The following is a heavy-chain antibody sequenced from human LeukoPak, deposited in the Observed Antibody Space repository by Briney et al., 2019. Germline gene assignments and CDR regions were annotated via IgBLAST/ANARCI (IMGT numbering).Heavy chain of an antibody. CDR2: ISSSSSTI. Sequence: GGSLRLSCAASGFTFSSYSMNWVRQAPGKGLEWVSYISSSSSTIYDADFVKGRFTISRDNAKNSLYLQMNSLRAEDTAVYYCARDLNLRTSSSTDYWGQGTLVTVSS. CDR1: GFTFSSYS. J-gene: IGHJ4*02. CDR3: ARDLNLRTSSSTDY. D-gene: IGHD6-13*01. V-gene: IGHV3-48*01.